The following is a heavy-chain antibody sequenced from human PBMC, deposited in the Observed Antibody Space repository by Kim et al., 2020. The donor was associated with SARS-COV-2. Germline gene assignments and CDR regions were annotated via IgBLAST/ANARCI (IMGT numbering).Heavy chain of an antibody. D-gene: IGHD6-13*01. J-gene: IGHJ2*01. CDR2: IKQDGTEK. Sequence: GGSLRLSCAASGFTFSIYWMSWVRQAPGRGLEWVANIKQDGTEKNYVDSVRGRFTISRDNAKSSLYLQMISLRTEDTAVYYCARTNSLAAAAYWYFDLWGRGTLVTVSS. CDR1: GFTFSIYW. CDR3: ARTNSLAAAAYWYFDL. V-gene: IGHV3-7*01.